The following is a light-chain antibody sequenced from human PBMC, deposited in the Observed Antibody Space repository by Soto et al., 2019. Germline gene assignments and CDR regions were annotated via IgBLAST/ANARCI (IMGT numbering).Light chain of an antibody. CDR1: QSVSSY. V-gene: IGKV3-11*01. J-gene: IGKJ4*01. Sequence: DTVLTQSPATLSLSPGERATLSCRASQSVSSYLAWYQHKPGQAPRLLIYDASHRATGIPPRFSGSVSGTDFTLTLSSLEPDDFEVDYCQLRRNWPPGFTFGGGTKLEI. CDR3: QLRRNWPPGFT. CDR2: DAS.